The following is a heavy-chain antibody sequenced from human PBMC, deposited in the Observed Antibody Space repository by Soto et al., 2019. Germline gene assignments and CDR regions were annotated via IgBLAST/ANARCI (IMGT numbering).Heavy chain of an antibody. CDR1: GFTFSSYA. CDR3: ARGVYYYDSSGYYAY. V-gene: IGHV3-23*01. J-gene: IGHJ4*02. D-gene: IGHD3-22*01. CDR2: ISGSGGST. Sequence: EVQLLESGGGLVQPGGSLRLSCAASGFTFSSYAMSWVRQAPGKGLEWVSAISGSGGSTYYADSVKGRFTISRDNSKNTLYLQMNSLRAEDTAVYYCARGVYYYDSSGYYAYWGQGTLVTVSS.